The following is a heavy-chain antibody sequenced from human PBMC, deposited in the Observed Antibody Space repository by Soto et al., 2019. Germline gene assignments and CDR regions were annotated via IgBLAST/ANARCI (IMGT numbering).Heavy chain of an antibody. V-gene: IGHV3-30*04. D-gene: IGHD2-2*01. CDR3: ARDSIVVVPAANWFDP. Sequence: GGSLRLTCAASGFTFSSYAMHWVRQAPGKGLEWVAVISYDGSNKYYADSVKGRFTISRDNSKNTLYLQMNSLRAEDTAVYYCARDSIVVVPAANWFDPWGQGTLVTVSS. CDR1: GFTFSSYA. J-gene: IGHJ5*02. CDR2: ISYDGSNK.